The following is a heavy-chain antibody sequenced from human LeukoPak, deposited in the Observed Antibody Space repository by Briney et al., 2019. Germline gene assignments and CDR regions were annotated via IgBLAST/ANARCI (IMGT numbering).Heavy chain of an antibody. D-gene: IGHD3-22*01. CDR2: INTNTGNP. CDR3: ASAGDSSGYYYFSAFDI. CDR1: GYTFTSYA. J-gene: IGHJ3*02. Sequence: ASVKVSCKASGYTFTSYAMNWVRQAPGQGLEWMGWINTNTGNPTYAQGFTGRFVFSLDTSVSTAYLQISSLKAEDTAVYYCASAGDSSGYYYFSAFDIWGQGTMVTVSS. V-gene: IGHV7-4-1*02.